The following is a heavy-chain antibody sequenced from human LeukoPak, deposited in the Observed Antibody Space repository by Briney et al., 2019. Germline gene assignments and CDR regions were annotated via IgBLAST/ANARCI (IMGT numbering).Heavy chain of an antibody. CDR2: IYHRGTT. CDR1: GGSINGYY. D-gene: IGHD6-19*01. Sequence: SETLSLTCTVPGGSINGYYWSWIRQPPGKGLEWIGYIYHRGTTDYSPSLNSRITISVDTSKNQFSLNLSSVTAEDTAVYYCARETAYSGWFDYWGPGTLVTVSS. V-gene: IGHV4-59*01. CDR3: ARETAYSGWFDY. J-gene: IGHJ4*02.